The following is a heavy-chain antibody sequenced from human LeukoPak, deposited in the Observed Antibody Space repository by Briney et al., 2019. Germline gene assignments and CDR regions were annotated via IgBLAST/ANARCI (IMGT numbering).Heavy chain of an antibody. CDR3: ARDLSLYCSGGSCYSLNY. CDR2: INYDGSNK. J-gene: IGHJ4*02. Sequence: PGGSLRLSCAASGFTFSSYGMHWVRQAPGRGLVWVSFINYDGSNKMYADSVKGRFTISRDNAKNTLYLQMNSLRAEDTAVYYCARDLSLYCSGGSCYSLNYWGQGTLVTVSS. D-gene: IGHD2-15*01. V-gene: IGHV3-74*03. CDR1: GFTFSSYG.